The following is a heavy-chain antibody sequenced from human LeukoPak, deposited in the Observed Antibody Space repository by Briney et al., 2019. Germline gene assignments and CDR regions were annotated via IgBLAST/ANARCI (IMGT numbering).Heavy chain of an antibody. CDR2: IRYDGSNK. D-gene: IGHD3-10*01. Sequence: GGSLRLSCAASGFTFSSYGMHWVRQAPGKGLEWVAFIRYDGSNKYYADSVNGRFTISRDNSKNSLYLQMNSLRAEDTAVYYCAKDKGSGSYYFDYWGQGTLVTVSS. CDR3: AKDKGSGSYYFDY. J-gene: IGHJ4*02. CDR1: GFTFSSYG. V-gene: IGHV3-30*02.